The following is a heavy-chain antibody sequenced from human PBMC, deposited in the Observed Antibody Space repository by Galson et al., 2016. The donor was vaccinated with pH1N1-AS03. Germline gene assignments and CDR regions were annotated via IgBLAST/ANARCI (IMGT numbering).Heavy chain of an antibody. Sequence: SLRLSCAASGFTFSDYYMSWVRQAPGKGLEWVSAITSRGSTYYADSVKGRFTISRDNSKNTLYLQMNSLRAVDTAVYYCAKDPIQYGDYVWYFDYWGQGTLVTVSS. CDR3: AKDPIQYGDYVWYFDY. J-gene: IGHJ4*02. D-gene: IGHD4-17*01. V-gene: IGHV3-23*01. CDR2: ITSRGST. CDR1: GFTFSDYY.